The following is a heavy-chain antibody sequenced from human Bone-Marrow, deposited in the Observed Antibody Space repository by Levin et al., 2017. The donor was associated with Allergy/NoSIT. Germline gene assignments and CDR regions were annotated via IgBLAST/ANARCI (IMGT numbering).Heavy chain of an antibody. CDR1: GDSVSSNSAA. CDR3: ARELISGNYDGSGRIQSDYYYDYMDV. Sequence: SQTLSLTCAISGDSVSSNSAAWNWIRQSPSRGLEWLGRTYYRSKWYNDYAVSVKSRITINPDTSKNQFSLQLNSVTPEDTAVYYCARELISGNYDGSGRIQSDYYYDYMDVWGKGTTVTVSS. J-gene: IGHJ6*03. D-gene: IGHD3-10*01. V-gene: IGHV6-1*01. CDR2: TYYRSKWYN.